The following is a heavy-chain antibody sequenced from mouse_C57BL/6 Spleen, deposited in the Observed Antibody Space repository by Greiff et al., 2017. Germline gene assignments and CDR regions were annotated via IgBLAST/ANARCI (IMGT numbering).Heavy chain of an antibody. CDR3: ASAPTVTLFDY. Sequence: EVQRVESEGGLVQPGSSMKLSCTASGFTFSDYYMAWVRQVPEKGLEWVANINYDGSSTYYLDSLKGRFIISRDNAKNILYLQMSSLKSEDTASYYCASAPTVTLFDYWGQGTTLTVSS. CDR1: GFTFSDYY. J-gene: IGHJ2*01. CDR2: INYDGSST. D-gene: IGHD2-4*01. V-gene: IGHV5-16*01.